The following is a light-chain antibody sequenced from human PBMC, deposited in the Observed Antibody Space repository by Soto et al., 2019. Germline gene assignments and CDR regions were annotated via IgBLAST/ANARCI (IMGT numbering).Light chain of an antibody. CDR3: QTWGTGIQV. Sequence: QPVLTQSPSASASLGASVKLTCTLSSGHSSYAIAWHQLQPEKGPRYLMKINSDGRHSKVDGIPDRFSGSSSGAERYLIISSLESEDEADYYCQTWGTGIQVFGGGTKLTVL. J-gene: IGLJ3*02. CDR1: SGHSSYA. V-gene: IGLV4-69*01. CDR2: INSDGRH.